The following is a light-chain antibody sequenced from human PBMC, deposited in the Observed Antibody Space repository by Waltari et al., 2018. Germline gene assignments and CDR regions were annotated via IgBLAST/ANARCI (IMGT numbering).Light chain of an antibody. CDR1: EDIRNG. J-gene: IGKJ4*01. V-gene: IGKV1-6*01. CDR2: AAS. Sequence: TARASEDIRNGLGWYQQKPGKTPRLLIFAASTLQSGVPSRFSGSGSGTDFTLTISSLQPEDFATYFCLQDYIFPLTFGGGTTVEI. CDR3: LQDYIFPLT.